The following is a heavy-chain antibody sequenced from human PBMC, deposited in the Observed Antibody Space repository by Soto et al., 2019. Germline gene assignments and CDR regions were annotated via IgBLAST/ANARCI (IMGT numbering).Heavy chain of an antibody. Sequence: GGSLRLSCAASGFTFSSYAMHWVRQAPGKGLEWVAVISYDGSNKYYADSVKGRFTISRDNSKNTLYLQMNSLRAEDTAVYYCARGEFDYWGQGTLVTVSS. V-gene: IGHV3-30-3*01. CDR3: ARGEFDY. CDR2: ISYDGSNK. J-gene: IGHJ4*02. CDR1: GFTFSSYA.